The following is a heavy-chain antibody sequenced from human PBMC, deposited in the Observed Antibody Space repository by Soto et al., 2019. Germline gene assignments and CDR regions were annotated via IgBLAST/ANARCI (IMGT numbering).Heavy chain of an antibody. Sequence: SETLSLTCTVSGGSISSYYWSWIRQPPGKGLEWIGYIYYSGSTNYNPSLKSRVTISVDTSKNQFSLKLSSVTAADTAVYYCARAVTGVAASFDYWGQGTLVTVSS. D-gene: IGHD2-15*01. CDR3: ARAVTGVAASFDY. J-gene: IGHJ4*02. V-gene: IGHV4-59*01. CDR2: IYYSGST. CDR1: GGSISSYY.